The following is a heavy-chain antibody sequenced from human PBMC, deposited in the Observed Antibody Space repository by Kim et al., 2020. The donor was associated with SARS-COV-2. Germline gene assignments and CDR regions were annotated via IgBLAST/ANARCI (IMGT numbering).Heavy chain of an antibody. CDR2: INTNTGSP. CDR1: GYTFTSSA. D-gene: IGHD3-22*01. Sequence: ASVKVSCKASGYTFTSSAINWVRQAPGQGLEWMGWINTNTGSPTYAQGFTGRFVFSLDTSVSSAYLQISSLKADDTAVYYCAGELEYFDTTGYHNWFDPWGQGTLVAVSS. CDR3: AGELEYFDTTGYHNWFDP. V-gene: IGHV7-4-1*02. J-gene: IGHJ5*02.